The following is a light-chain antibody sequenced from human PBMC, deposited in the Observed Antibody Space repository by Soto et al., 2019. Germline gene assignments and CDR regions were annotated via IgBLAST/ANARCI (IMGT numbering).Light chain of an antibody. CDR2: DAS. CDR1: QSIRSER. J-gene: IGKJ5*01. Sequence: EIVLTQSPDTLTLSPEDRGTLSCRASQSIRSERLAWYQQKPGQAPRLVIFDASNRASGIPERFSGSGSGTDSTLSIARLVPEDFAVYYCQEYDGAPLTFGLGTRLEIK. CDR3: QEYDGAPLT. V-gene: IGKV3-20*01.